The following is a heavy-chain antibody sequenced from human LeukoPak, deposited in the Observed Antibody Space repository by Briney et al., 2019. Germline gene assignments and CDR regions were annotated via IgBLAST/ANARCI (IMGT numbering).Heavy chain of an antibody. CDR1: GFTFSSYW. V-gene: IGHV3-74*01. Sequence: GGSLRLSCAASGFTFSSYWMHWVRQAPGKGLVWVSRINSDGSSTSYADSVKGRFTISRDNAKNTLYLQMNSLRAEDTAVYYCARDAGHGGSLLRYSGWLPLAGWGQGTLVTVSS. D-gene: IGHD3-9*01. CDR3: ARDAGHGGSLLRYSGWLPLAG. J-gene: IGHJ4*02. CDR2: INSDGSST.